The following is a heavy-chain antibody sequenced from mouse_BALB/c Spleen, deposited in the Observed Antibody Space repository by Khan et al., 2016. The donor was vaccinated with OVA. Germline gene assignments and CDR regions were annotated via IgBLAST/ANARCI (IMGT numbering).Heavy chain of an antibody. CDR3: AMRRAY. V-gene: IGHV3-2*02. Sequence: EVELVESGPGLVKPSQSLSLTCTVTGYSITSDYAWNWIRQFPGNKLEWRGYISYSGGTSLNPSLKSRISVTRCSTYNHFFLQLNSVTTEDTATYYCAMRRAYWGQGTLVTVSA. J-gene: IGHJ3*01. CDR1: GYSITSDYA. CDR2: ISYSGGT.